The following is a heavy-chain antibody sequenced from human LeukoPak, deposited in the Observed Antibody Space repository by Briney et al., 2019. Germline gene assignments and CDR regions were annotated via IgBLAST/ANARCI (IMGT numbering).Heavy chain of an antibody. V-gene: IGHV1-2*02. CDR1: GYTFTGYY. CDR3: ARDREGGYYYYYMDV. Sequence: ASVKVSCKASGYTFTGYYMHWVRQAPGQGLEWMGWINPNSGGTNYAQKFQGRVTMTRDTSISTAYMELSRLRSDDTAVYYCARDREGGYYYYYMDVWGKGTTVTVSS. J-gene: IGHJ6*03. CDR2: INPNSGGT. D-gene: IGHD1-26*01.